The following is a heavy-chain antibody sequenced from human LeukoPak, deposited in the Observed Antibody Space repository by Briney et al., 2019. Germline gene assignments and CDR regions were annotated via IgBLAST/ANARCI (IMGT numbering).Heavy chain of an antibody. V-gene: IGHV7-4-1*02. CDR1: GYDFSIYT. Sequence: ASVKVSCKPSGYDFSIYTLNWVRQVPGQGPEWMGWLNTNTGKATYAQDFRGRFVFSFDSSVSTAYLEITSLKAADTAVYYCAREEGGLDVWGLGTTVIVSS. J-gene: IGHJ6*02. CDR3: AREEGGLDV. CDR2: LNTNTGKA.